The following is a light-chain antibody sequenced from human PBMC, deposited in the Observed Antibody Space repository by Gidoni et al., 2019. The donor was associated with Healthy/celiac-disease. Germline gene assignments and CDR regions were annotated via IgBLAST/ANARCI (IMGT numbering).Light chain of an antibody. CDR3: QQSYSTPRT. Sequence: DIQITHSPSSLSASVGDRVTITCRASQSISSYLNWYQQKPGKAPKILIYAASSLQSGVPSRLSGRGSGTDFNLNISSLQPEDFATYYCQQSYSTPRTFGQGTKVEIK. CDR1: QSISSY. J-gene: IGKJ1*01. CDR2: AAS. V-gene: IGKV1-39*01.